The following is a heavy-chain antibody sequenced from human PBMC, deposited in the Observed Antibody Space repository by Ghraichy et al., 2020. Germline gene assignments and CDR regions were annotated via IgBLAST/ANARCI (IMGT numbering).Heavy chain of an antibody. Sequence: ESLNISCSVSGGSFSNSYWSWIRQPPGKGLEWVGYINYSGSTKYNPSLKSRVTISADTSKNQSSLLLSSVLAADTAIYYCATVTSRRVFVRGPHWLDAWGQGTMVTVSS. CDR1: GGSFSNSY. D-gene: IGHD3-3*01. CDR2: INYSGST. J-gene: IGHJ5*02. V-gene: IGHV4-59*01. CDR3: ATVTSRRVFVRGPHWLDA.